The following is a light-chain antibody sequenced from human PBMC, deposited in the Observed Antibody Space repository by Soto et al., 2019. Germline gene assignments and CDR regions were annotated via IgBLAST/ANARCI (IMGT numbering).Light chain of an antibody. V-gene: IGLV3-21*02. Sequence: SYELTQPPSVSVAPGQTARITWGGNNIGSKSVHWYQQKPGQAPVLVVYDDSGRPSGIPGRFSGSNSGNTATLTISRVEAGDEADYYCQVWDSSSDHHVFGTGTKLTVL. CDR2: DDS. CDR3: QVWDSSSDHHV. J-gene: IGLJ1*01. CDR1: NIGSKS.